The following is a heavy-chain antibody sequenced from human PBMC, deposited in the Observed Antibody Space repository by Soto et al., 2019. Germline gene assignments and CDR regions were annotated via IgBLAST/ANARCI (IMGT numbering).Heavy chain of an antibody. J-gene: IGHJ3*02. CDR3: ARGPAAGGFGIAFDI. CDR1: GYTFTSYG. CDR2: ISAYNGNT. V-gene: IGHV1-18*01. Sequence: QVQLVQSGAEVKKPGASVKVSCKASGYTFTSYGISWVRQAPGQGLEWMGWISAYNGNTNYAQKLQGRVTKTTDPSTSTAYMGRRSLSSADTAVYSCARGPAAGGFGIAFDIWGQGTMVTVSS. D-gene: IGHD6-13*01.